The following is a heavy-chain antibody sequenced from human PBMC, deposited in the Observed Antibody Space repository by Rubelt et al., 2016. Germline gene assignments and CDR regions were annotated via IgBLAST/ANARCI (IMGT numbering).Heavy chain of an antibody. CDR3: AKGVRSDWRPFDY. V-gene: IGHV3-23*04. J-gene: IGHJ4*02. Sequence: EVQVVESGGGLVQPGGSLKLSCAASGFTFSNYAMTWVRQAPGKGLEWVSITSGSGDSRYYADSVRGRFHISRDNSKNTLELQRNSLMAEDTAVYYCAKGVRSDWRPFDYWGQGTLVTVSS. CDR2: TSGSGDSR. CDR1: GFTFSNYA. D-gene: IGHD2-21*02.